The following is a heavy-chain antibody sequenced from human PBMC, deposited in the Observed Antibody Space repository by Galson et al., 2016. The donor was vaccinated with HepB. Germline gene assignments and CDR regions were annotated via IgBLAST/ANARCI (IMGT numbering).Heavy chain of an antibody. D-gene: IGHD6-19*01. J-gene: IGHJ5*02. CDR2: VYSSGST. V-gene: IGHV4-4*07. CDR3: ARETSGWHVSFDP. Sequence: TLSLTCTVSGGSISYYYWSWIRQPAGKGLEWIGRVYSSGSTNYNPSLKSRVTMSVDMSKNQFSLKLTSVTAADTAVYYCARETSGWHVSFDPWGQGTPVTVSS. CDR1: GGSISYYY.